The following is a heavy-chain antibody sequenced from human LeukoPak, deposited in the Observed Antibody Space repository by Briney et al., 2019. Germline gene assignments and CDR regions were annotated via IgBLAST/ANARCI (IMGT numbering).Heavy chain of an antibody. CDR1: GGTFSSYA. J-gene: IGHJ4*02. CDR3: ARDVGIAVAGTVGYFDY. Sequence: ASVKVSCKASGGTFSSYAIGWVRQAPGQGLEWMGRIITILGIANYAQKFQGRVTITADESTSTAYMELSSLRPEDTAVYYCARDVGIAVAGTVGYFDYWGQGTLVTVSS. CDR2: IITILGIA. V-gene: IGHV1-69*04. D-gene: IGHD6-19*01.